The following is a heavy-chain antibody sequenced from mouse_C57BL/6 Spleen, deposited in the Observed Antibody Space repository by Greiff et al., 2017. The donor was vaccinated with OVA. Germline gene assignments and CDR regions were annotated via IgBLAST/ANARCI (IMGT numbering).Heavy chain of an antibody. CDR3: ARDGYDGYYWYFDV. Sequence: EVQRVESGGGLVKPGGSLKLSCAASGFTFSSYAMSWVRQTPEKRLEWVATISDGGSYTYYPDNVKGRFTISRDNAKNNLYLQMSHLKSEDTAMYYCARDGYDGYYWYFDVWGTGTTVTVSS. CDR2: ISDGGSYT. J-gene: IGHJ1*03. CDR1: GFTFSSYA. D-gene: IGHD2-3*01. V-gene: IGHV5-4*01.